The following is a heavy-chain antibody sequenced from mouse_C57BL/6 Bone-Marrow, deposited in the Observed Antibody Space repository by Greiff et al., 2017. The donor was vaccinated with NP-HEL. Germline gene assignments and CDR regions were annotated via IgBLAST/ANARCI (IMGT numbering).Heavy chain of an antibody. CDR2: INPSNGGT. V-gene: IGHV1-53*01. CDR3: ARKGTGTGWFAY. Sequence: VQLQQSGTELVKPGASVKLSCKASGYTFTSYWMHWVKQRPGQGLEWIGNINPSNGGTNYNEKFKSKATLTVDKSSSTAYMQLSSLTSEDSAVYYCARKGTGTGWFAYWGQGTLVTVSA. D-gene: IGHD4-1*01. CDR1: GYTFTSYW. J-gene: IGHJ3*01.